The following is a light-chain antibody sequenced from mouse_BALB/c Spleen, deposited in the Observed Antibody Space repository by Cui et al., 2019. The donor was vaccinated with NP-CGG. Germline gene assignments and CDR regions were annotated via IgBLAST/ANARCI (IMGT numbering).Light chain of an antibody. CDR3: ALWYSNHWV. V-gene: IGLV1*01. Sequence: QAVVTQASALTTSAGETVALNCRSSTGAGTASNYANWVQEKPDHLFTGLMGGTNNRAPGVPARFSGSLIGDKAALPITGAQTEDEAIYFCALWYSNHWVFGGGTKLTVL. J-gene: IGLJ1*01. CDR1: TGAGTASNY. CDR2: GTN.